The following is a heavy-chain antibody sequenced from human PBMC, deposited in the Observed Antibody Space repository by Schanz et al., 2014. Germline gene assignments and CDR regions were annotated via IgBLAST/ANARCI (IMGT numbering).Heavy chain of an antibody. Sequence: EVQLVESGGGLVKPGGSLRLSCAASGFTVSNNLMRWVRQAPGKGLEWVSRLNFDETYTSYADSVKGRFTISRDNAKNTVYLQMTGLRVEDTAVYYCARGGADSAMAHEYWGRGTLVTVSS. CDR1: GFTVSNNL. V-gene: IGHV3-74*02. CDR3: ARGGADSAMAHEY. CDR2: LNFDETYT. D-gene: IGHD5-18*01. J-gene: IGHJ4*02.